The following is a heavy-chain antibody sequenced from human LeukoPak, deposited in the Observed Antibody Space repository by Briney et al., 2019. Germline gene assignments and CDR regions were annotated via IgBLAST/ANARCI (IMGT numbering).Heavy chain of an antibody. CDR2: IYYSGST. V-gene: IGHV4-59*01. J-gene: IGHJ4*02. CDR1: GGSISSYY. D-gene: IGHD5-18*01. Sequence: SETLSLTCTVSGGSISSYYWSWIRQPPGKGLEWIRYIYYSGSTNYNPSLKSRVTISVDTSKNQFSLKLSSVTAADTAVYYCARVQRGYSYEYYFDYWGQGTLVTVSS. CDR3: ARVQRGYSYEYYFDY.